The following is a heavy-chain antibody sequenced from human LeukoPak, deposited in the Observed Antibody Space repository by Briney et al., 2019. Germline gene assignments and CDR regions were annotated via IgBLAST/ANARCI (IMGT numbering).Heavy chain of an antibody. D-gene: IGHD3-10*01. V-gene: IGHV1-69*05. Sequence: SVKVSCKXSGGTFSSYAISWVRQAPGQGLEWMGRIIPIFGTANYAQKFQGRVTITTDESTSTAYMELSSLRSEDTAVYYCARALLWFGDQYYFDYWGQGTLVTVSS. CDR2: IIPIFGTA. CDR1: GGTFSSYA. J-gene: IGHJ4*02. CDR3: ARALLWFGDQYYFDY.